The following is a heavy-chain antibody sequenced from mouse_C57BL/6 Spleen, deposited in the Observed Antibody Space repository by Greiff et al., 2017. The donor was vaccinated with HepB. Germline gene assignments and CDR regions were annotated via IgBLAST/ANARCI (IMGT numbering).Heavy chain of an antibody. CDR2: IYPGNSDT. CDR3: TRWTGTEYFDY. V-gene: IGHV1-5*01. CDR1: GYTFTSYW. Sequence: VQLQQSGTVLARPGASVKMSCKTSGYTFTSYWMHWVKQRPGQGLEWIGAIYPGNSDTSYNQKFKGKAKLTAVTSASTAYMELSSLTNEDSAFYYCTRWTGTEYFDYWGQGTTLTVSS. D-gene: IGHD4-1*01. J-gene: IGHJ2*01.